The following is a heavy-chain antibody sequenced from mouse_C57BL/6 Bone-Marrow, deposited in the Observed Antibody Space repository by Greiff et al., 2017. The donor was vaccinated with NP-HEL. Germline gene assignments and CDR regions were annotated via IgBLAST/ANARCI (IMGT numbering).Heavy chain of an antibody. V-gene: IGHV5-16*01. J-gene: IGHJ2*01. CDR1: GFTFSDYY. CDR2: INYDGSST. D-gene: IGHD2-3*01. CDR3: AREGVYDGYYYFDY. Sequence: EVMLVESEGGLVQPGSSMKLSCTASGFTFSDYYMAWVRQVPEKGLEWVANINYDGSSTYYLDSLKSRFIISRDNAKNILYLQMSSLKSEDTATYYCAREGVYDGYYYFDYWGQGTTLTVSS.